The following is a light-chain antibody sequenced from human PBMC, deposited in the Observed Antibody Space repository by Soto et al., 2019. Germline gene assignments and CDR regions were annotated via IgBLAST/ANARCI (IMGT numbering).Light chain of an antibody. J-gene: IGKJ1*01. V-gene: IGKV3-15*01. CDR3: HQYNNLWT. CDR2: GAS. CDR1: QSVSSSY. Sequence: EVVMTQSPATLSVSPVERATLSCRASQSVSSSYLAWYQQKPGQAPRLLIYGASTRATGIPARFSGSGSGTEFTLTISSLQSEDFGVYYCHQYNNLWTFGQGTKVDIK.